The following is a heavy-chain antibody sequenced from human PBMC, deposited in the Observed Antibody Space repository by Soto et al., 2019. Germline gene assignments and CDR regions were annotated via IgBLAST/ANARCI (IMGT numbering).Heavy chain of an antibody. CDR1: GFTFRSYA. CDR3: AKWIAYYDILTGYYTY. J-gene: IGHJ4*02. D-gene: IGHD3-9*01. Sequence: RRLSCAASGFTFRSYAMSWVRQAPGKGLEWVSAISGSGGSTYYADSVKGRFTISRDNSKNTLYLQMYSLRAEDTAVYYCAKWIAYYDILTGYYTYWGQGTLVTVSS. V-gene: IGHV3-23*01. CDR2: ISGSGGST.